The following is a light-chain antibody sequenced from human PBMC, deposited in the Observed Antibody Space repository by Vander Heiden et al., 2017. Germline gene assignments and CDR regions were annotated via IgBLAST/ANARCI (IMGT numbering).Light chain of an antibody. Sequence: DIQMTQSPSSLPASVGDRVTLTCRASHSVLNYLNWYQQTPGKAPRLLIYSAPILQTGVPSRFSGSGSGTEFTLTISSLHPEDFATYWCQQGFSNPLTFGGGSKVEVK. CDR3: QQGFSNPLT. V-gene: IGKV1-39*01. CDR1: HSVLNY. CDR2: SAP. J-gene: IGKJ4*01.